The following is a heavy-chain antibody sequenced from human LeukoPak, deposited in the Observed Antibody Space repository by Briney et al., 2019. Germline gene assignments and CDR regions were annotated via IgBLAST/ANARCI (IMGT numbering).Heavy chain of an antibody. V-gene: IGHV3-23*01. D-gene: IGHD1-7*01. CDR2: ISGSGGRT. CDR1: GFTFSNYA. J-gene: IGHJ4*02. CDR3: AKDRRKLELRVGYFDY. Sequence: PGGSLRLSCGAFGFTFSNYAMSWVRQAPGKGLKWFSAISGSGGRTYYADSVKGRFTISRDNSKDTLYLQMNGLRAEDTAVYYCAKDRRKLELRVGYFDYWGQGTLVTVSS.